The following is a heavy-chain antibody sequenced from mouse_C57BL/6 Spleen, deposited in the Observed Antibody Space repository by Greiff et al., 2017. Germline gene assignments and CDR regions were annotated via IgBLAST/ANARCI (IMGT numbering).Heavy chain of an antibody. CDR3: TRRVYDYDRYFDV. D-gene: IGHD2-4*01. CDR1: GYTFTDYE. CDR2: IDPETGGT. J-gene: IGHJ1*03. Sequence: QVQLQQSGAELVRPGASVTLSCKASGYTFTDYEMHWVKQTPVHGLEWIGAIDPETGGTAYNQKFKGKAILTADKSSSTAYMELRSLTSEDSAVYYCTRRVYDYDRYFDVWGTGTTGTVSS. V-gene: IGHV1-15*01.